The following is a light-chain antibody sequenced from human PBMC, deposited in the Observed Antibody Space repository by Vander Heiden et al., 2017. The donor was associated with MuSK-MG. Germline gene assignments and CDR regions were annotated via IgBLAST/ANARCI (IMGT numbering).Light chain of an antibody. CDR3: QQRSNWPLT. V-gene: IGKV3-11*01. Sequence: EIVLTQSPATQSLSPGERATLSCSASQSDSSDLAWYHQTPGQAPRTLINEASIRATGIPARLRGSGSGTHFTLTVSVPDPEDFAVYCCQQRSNWPLTFGGWTKVEIK. CDR1: QSDSSD. CDR2: EAS. J-gene: IGKJ4*01.